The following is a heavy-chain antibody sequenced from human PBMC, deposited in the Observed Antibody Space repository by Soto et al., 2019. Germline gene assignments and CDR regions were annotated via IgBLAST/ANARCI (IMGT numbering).Heavy chain of an antibody. J-gene: IGHJ6*02. D-gene: IGHD6-13*01. Sequence: ESGGGLVQPGGSLRLSCAASGITVSNNYMSWVRQAPGKGLECVSLIYSNGDTRYADSVKGRFTISRDNSKNTVYLQMNSLRAEDTAVYYGARDPPGIAAAGGGWGQGTTVTVSS. CDR1: GITVSNNY. V-gene: IGHV3-66*01. CDR2: IYSNGDT. CDR3: ARDPPGIAAAGGG.